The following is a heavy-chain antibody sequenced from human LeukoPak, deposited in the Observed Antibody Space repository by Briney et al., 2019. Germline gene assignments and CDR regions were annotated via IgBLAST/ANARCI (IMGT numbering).Heavy chain of an antibody. D-gene: IGHD2-2*01. CDR3: ARDPDTSSKVDF. J-gene: IGHJ4*02. CDR1: GFTFSDYY. CDR2: ISSSGSTI. Sequence: GGSLRLSCAASGFTFSDYYMSWIRQAPGKGLEWVSYISSSGSTIYYADSVKGRFTISRDNGKNSLYLQMNSLRAEDTAVYYCARDPDTSSKVDFWGQGTLVTVSS. V-gene: IGHV3-11*01.